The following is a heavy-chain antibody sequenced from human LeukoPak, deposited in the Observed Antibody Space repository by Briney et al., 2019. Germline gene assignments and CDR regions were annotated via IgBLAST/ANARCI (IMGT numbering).Heavy chain of an antibody. CDR3: ARASSDYYDSSGYYYSRFYWFDP. Sequence: SVKLSCKASGGTFSSYAISWVRQAPGQGLEWMGGIIPIFGTANYAQKFQGRVTITADESTSTAYMELSSLRSEDTAVYYCARASSDYYDSSGYYYSRFYWFDPWGQGTLVTVSS. J-gene: IGHJ5*02. CDR1: GGTFSSYA. CDR2: IIPIFGTA. D-gene: IGHD3-22*01. V-gene: IGHV1-69*01.